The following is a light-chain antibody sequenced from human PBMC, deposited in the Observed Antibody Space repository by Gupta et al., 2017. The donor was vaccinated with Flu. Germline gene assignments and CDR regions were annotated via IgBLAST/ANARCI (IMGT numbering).Light chain of an antibody. CDR3: SRPPEAPLT. CDR1: QSLLHSNGYNY. CDR2: LGS. J-gene: IGKJ4*01. Sequence: DIVMTQSPLSLPVTPGEPASISCRSRQSLLHSNGYNYFQWYLRKPGQSPKLLIYLGSDRVSGVPDRFSGSASVTDITLRMRSVDFEDVGVYYCSRPPEAPLTFGSGTKVEIK. V-gene: IGKV2-28*01.